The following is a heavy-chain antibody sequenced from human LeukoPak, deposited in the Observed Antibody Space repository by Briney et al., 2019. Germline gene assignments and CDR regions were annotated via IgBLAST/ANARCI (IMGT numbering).Heavy chain of an antibody. CDR1: GFTFSSYE. D-gene: IGHD3-10*01. CDR2: ISSSGSTI. Sequence: GGSLRLSCAASGFTFSSYEMNWVRQAPGKGLEWVSYISSSGSTIYYADSVKGRFTISRDNAKNSLYLQMNSLRAEDTAVYYCARFMGLLWFGELFRGGAFDIWGQGTMVTVSS. V-gene: IGHV3-48*03. CDR3: ARFMGLLWFGELFRGGAFDI. J-gene: IGHJ3*02.